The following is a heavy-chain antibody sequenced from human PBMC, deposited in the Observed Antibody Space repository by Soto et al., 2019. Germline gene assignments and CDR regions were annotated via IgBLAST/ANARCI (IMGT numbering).Heavy chain of an antibody. J-gene: IGHJ3*02. CDR1: GGSFSGYY. V-gene: IGHV4-34*01. D-gene: IGHD1-7*01. Sequence: PSETLSLTCAVYGGSFSGYYWSWIRQPPGKGLEWIGEINHSGSTDYNPSLKSRVTISVDTSKNQFSLKLSSVTAADTAVYYCARQDRYNWNYVNLGGAFDIWGQGTMVTVSS. CDR3: ARQDRYNWNYVNLGGAFDI. CDR2: INHSGST.